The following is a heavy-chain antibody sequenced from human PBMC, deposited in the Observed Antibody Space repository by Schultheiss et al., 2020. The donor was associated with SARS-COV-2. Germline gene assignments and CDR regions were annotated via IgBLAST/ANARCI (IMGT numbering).Heavy chain of an antibody. CDR2: ISYDGSNK. Sequence: GESLKISCAASGFTFSSYAMHWVRQAPGKGLEWVAVISYDGSNKYYADSVKGRFTISRDNSKNTLYLQMNSLRAEDTAVYYCARDGDTVTTTEYFQHWGQGTLVTVSS. CDR3: ARDGDTVTTTEYFQH. CDR1: GFTFSSYA. J-gene: IGHJ1*01. V-gene: IGHV3-30*07. D-gene: IGHD4-17*01.